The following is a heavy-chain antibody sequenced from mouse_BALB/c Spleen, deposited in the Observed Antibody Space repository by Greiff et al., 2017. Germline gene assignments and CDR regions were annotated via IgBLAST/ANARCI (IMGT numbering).Heavy chain of an antibody. J-gene: IGHJ2*01. CDR2: ISYSGST. CDR3: AREYGNYYFDD. CDR1: GYSITSDYA. Sequence: VQLKESGPGLVKPSQSLSLTCTVTGYSITSDYAWNWIRQFPGNKLEWMGYISYSGSTSYNPSLKSRISITRDTSKNQFFLQLNSVTTEDTATYDCAREYGNYYFDDWGQGTTLTVAS. V-gene: IGHV3-2*02. D-gene: IGHD2-10*02.